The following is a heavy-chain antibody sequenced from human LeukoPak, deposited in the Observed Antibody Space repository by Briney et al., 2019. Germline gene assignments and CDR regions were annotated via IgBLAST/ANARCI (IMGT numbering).Heavy chain of an antibody. CDR2: IIWIGGST. Sequence: PGGSLRLSCAASGFTFDDYGMSWVRQAPGKGLEWVSGIIWIGGSTGYTDSVKGRFTISRDNAKNFLYLQMNSLRAEDTAFYYCARGTFSGSPRLSYYFDSWGQGTLVTVSS. J-gene: IGHJ4*02. D-gene: IGHD1-26*01. CDR3: ARGTFSGSPRLSYYFDS. V-gene: IGHV3-20*04. CDR1: GFTFDDYG.